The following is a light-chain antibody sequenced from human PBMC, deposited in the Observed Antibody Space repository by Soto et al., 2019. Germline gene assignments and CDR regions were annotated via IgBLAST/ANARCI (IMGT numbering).Light chain of an antibody. J-gene: IGKJ1*01. V-gene: IGKV3-15*01. CDR1: QSVSSK. CDR2: DAS. CDR3: HQYNIWPPKT. Sequence: EIVMTQSPATLSVSPGERATLSCRASQSVSSKLAWYQQKLGQAPRLLIYDASTRATGIPARFSGSGSGTEFTLTISSLQSEDFAIYYCHQYNIWPPKTFGQGTKVEI.